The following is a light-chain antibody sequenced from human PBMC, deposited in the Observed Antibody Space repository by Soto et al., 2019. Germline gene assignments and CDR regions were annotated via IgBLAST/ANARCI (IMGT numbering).Light chain of an antibody. V-gene: IGLV2-14*01. J-gene: IGLJ2*01. CDR3: SSYTGSNTPVV. CDR1: SSDVGGYNY. CDR2: DVS. Sequence: QSALTQPASVSGSTGQSITISCTGTSSDVGGYNYVSWYQQHPGKAPNLIIFDVSNRPSGVSNRFSGSKSGNSASLTISGLQAEDEADYYCSSYTGSNTPVVFGGGTQLTVL.